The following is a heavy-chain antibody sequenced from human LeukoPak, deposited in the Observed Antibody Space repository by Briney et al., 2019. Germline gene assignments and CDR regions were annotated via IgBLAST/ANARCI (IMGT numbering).Heavy chain of an antibody. CDR3: ARARAGEVTTYWFDP. V-gene: IGHV1-69*13. CDR2: TIPIFGTA. J-gene: IGHJ5*02. Sequence: SVKVSCKASGGTFSSYAISWVRQAPGQGLEWMGGTIPIFGTANYAQKFQGRVTITADESTSTAYMELSSLRSEDTAVYYCARARAGEVTTYWFDPWGQGTLVTVSS. CDR1: GGTFSSYA. D-gene: IGHD4-17*01.